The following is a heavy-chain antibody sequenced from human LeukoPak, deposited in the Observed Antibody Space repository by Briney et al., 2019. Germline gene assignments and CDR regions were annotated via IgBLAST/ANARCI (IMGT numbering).Heavy chain of an antibody. J-gene: IGHJ4*02. CDR1: GGSISTYY. Sequence: HSETLSLTCTVSGGSISTYYWSWIRQPPGKGLEWIGYIYHSGSTNNNPSLKSRVTISVDTSKNQFSLKLSSVTAADTAVYYCARVRGDYGDYYFDYWGQGTVVTVSS. V-gene: IGHV4-59*01. CDR3: ARVRGDYGDYYFDY. D-gene: IGHD4-17*01. CDR2: IYHSGST.